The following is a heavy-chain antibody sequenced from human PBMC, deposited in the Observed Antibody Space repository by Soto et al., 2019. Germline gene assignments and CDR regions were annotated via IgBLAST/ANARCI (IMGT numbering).Heavy chain of an antibody. D-gene: IGHD3-9*01. V-gene: IGHV4-4*02. Sequence: PSETLSLTCAVSGGSISSSNWWSWVRQPPGKGLEWIGEIYHSGSTNYNPSLKSRVTISVDTSKNQFSLKLSSVTAADTAVYYCASLPYDILTGYYGYFDYWGQGTLVTVSS. CDR3: ASLPYDILTGYYGYFDY. CDR2: IYHSGST. CDR1: GGSISSSNW. J-gene: IGHJ4*02.